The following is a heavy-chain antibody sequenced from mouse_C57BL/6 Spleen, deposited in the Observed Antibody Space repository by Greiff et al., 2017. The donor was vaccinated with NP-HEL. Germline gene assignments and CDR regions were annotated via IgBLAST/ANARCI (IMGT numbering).Heavy chain of an antibody. V-gene: IGHV1-50*01. CDR2: IDPSDSYT. CDR1: GYTFTSYW. CDR3: ARWDSSYYFDY. Sequence: VQLQQSGAELVKPGASVKLSCKASGYTFTSYWMQWVKQRPGQGLEWIGEIDPSDSYTNYNQKFKGKATLTVDTSSSTAYMQLSSLTSEDSAVYYCARWDSSYYFDYWGQGTTLTVSS. J-gene: IGHJ2*01. D-gene: IGHD3-2*01.